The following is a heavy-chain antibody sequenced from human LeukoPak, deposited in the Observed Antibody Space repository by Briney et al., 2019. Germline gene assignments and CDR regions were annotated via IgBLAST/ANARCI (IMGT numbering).Heavy chain of an antibody. V-gene: IGHV4-61*08. CDR3: ARVVLGSAVDY. CDR1: GGSISSGGYY. Sequence: SETLSLTCTVSGGSISSGGYYWSWIRQPPGKGLEWIGYIYYSGSTNYNPSLKSRVTISVDTSKNQFSLKLSSVTAADTAVYYCARVVLGSAVDYWGQGTLVTVSS. D-gene: IGHD6-19*01. CDR2: IYYSGST. J-gene: IGHJ4*02.